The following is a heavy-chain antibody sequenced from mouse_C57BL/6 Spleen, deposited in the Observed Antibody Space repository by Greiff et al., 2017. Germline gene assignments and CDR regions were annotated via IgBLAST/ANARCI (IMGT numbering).Heavy chain of an antibody. V-gene: IGHV5-17*01. Sequence: EVKLMESGGGLVKPGGSLKLSCAASGFTFSDYGMHWVRQAPEKGLEWVAYISSGSSTIYYAATVKGRFTISRDNAKNTLFLQMTSLRSEGTAMYYCARPGWLPPWFAYWGQGTLVTVSA. CDR2: ISSGSSTI. CDR1: GFTFSDYG. D-gene: IGHD2-3*01. CDR3: ARPGWLPPWFAY. J-gene: IGHJ3*01.